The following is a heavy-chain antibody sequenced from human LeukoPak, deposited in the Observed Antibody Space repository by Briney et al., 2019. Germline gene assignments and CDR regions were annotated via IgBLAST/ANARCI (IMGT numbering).Heavy chain of an antibody. D-gene: IGHD6-19*01. CDR2: ISGSGGST. CDR3: AKSLPYSSKYFDY. V-gene: IGHV3-23*01. Sequence: PGGSLRLSCAASGFTFSSYWMSWVRQAPGKGLEWVSGISGSGGSTYYADSVKGRFTFSRDNSKNRLYLQMNRLRAEDTAVYYCAKSLPYSSKYFDYWGQGTLVTVSS. J-gene: IGHJ4*02. CDR1: GFTFSSYW.